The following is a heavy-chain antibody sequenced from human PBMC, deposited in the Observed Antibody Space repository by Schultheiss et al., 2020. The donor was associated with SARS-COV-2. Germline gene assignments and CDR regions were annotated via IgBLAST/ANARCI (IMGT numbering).Heavy chain of an antibody. Sequence: SETLSLTCAVSGGSISSGGYSWSWIRQPPGKGLEWIGYIYHSGSTYYNPSLKSRVTISVDTSKNQFSLKLSSVTAADTAVYYCARGEADYGDYIFDPWGQGTLVTVSS. J-gene: IGHJ5*02. V-gene: IGHV4-30-2*01. CDR1: GGSISSGGYS. CDR3: ARGEADYGDYIFDP. CDR2: IYHSGST. D-gene: IGHD4-17*01.